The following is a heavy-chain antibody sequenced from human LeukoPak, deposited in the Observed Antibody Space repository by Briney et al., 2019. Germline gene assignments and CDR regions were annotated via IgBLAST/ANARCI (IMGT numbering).Heavy chain of an antibody. CDR1: GFTFSSYG. Sequence: QSGGSLRLSCAASGFTFSSYGMHWVRQAPGKGLEWVAVISYDGSNKYYAGSVKGRFTISRDNSKNTLYLQMNSLRAEDTAVYYCAKSREYSNPTDYYGMDVWGQGTTVTVSS. J-gene: IGHJ6*02. CDR2: ISYDGSNK. V-gene: IGHV3-30*18. D-gene: IGHD6-6*01. CDR3: AKSREYSNPTDYYGMDV.